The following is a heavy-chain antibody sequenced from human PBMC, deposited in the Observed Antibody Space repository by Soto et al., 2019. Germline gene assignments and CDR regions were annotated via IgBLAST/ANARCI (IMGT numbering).Heavy chain of an antibody. J-gene: IGHJ4*02. Sequence: EVQLVESGGGLVQPGGSLRLSCAASGFTFSSYWMHWVRQAPGKGLVWVSRINSDGSSTSYADSVKGRFTISRDNAKNTVYLQMNSLRAEDPAVYYCASHPLTMTYLDYWGQGTLVTVSS. CDR3: ASHPLTMTYLDY. D-gene: IGHD3-22*01. V-gene: IGHV3-74*01. CDR1: GFTFSSYW. CDR2: INSDGSST.